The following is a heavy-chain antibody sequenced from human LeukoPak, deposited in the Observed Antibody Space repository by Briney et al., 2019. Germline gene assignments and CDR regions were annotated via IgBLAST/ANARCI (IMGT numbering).Heavy chain of an antibody. Sequence: PSETLSLTCTVSGGSISSSSYYWGWIRQPPGTGLEWIGSIYYSGSTYYNPSLKSRVTISVDTSKNQCSLKLSSVTAADTAVYYCARRNSGLAVAGTTPFDYWGQGTLVTVST. CDR1: GGSISSSSYY. V-gene: IGHV4-39*01. CDR2: IYYSGST. J-gene: IGHJ4*02. CDR3: ARRNSGLAVAGTTPFDY. D-gene: IGHD6-19*01.